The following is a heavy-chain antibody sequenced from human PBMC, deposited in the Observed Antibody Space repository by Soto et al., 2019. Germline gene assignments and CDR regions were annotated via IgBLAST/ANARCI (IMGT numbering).Heavy chain of an antibody. J-gene: IGHJ6*02. CDR2: ISAYNGNT. Sequence: VASVKVSCKASGYTFTSYGISWVRQAPGQGLEWMGWISAYNGNTNYAHKLQGRVTMTTDTSTSTAYMELRSLRSDDTAVYYCARTEYGDCELWGYYYGMDVWGQGTTVTVSS. D-gene: IGHD4-17*01. CDR3: ARTEYGDCELWGYYYGMDV. V-gene: IGHV1-18*04. CDR1: GYTFTSYG.